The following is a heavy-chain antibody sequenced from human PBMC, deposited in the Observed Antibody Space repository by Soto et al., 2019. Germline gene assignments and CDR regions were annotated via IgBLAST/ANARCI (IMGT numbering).Heavy chain of an antibody. Sequence: EVQLLESGGGLVQPGGSLRLSCAASGFTFSSYAMSWVRQAPGKGLEWVSGISGSGGSTYYADSVKGRFTISRDNAKNRLNAQNNGLRAEDTAVYYCAAHNSCNSYFDYWGPGNLVTVSS. CDR2: ISGSGGST. V-gene: IGHV3-23*01. D-gene: IGHD2-15*01. CDR1: GFTFSSYA. CDR3: AAHNSCNSYFDY. J-gene: IGHJ4*02.